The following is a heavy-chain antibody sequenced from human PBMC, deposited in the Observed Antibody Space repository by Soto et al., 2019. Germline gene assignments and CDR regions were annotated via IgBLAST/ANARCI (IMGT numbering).Heavy chain of an antibody. CDR3: ARHSTAAAGDNRSAP. J-gene: IGHJ5*02. V-gene: IGHV5-51*01. D-gene: IGHD6-13*01. CDR2: IFPGDSDT. Sequence: PGQSLKISCKGSAYSCTSYLICWVRQLPGNGLVWMGIIFPGDSDTRYRPSFQGQVTISADKPIRTDYLQWRSLKASETAMYYRARHSTAAAGDNRSAPWDQGCVVTVST. CDR1: AYSCTSYL.